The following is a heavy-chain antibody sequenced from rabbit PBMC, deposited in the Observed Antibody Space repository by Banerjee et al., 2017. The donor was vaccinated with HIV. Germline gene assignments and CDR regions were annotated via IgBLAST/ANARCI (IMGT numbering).Heavy chain of an antibody. V-gene: IGHV1S40*01. CDR2: IAAGSSGST. D-gene: IGHD2-1*01. Sequence: QSLEESGGDLVKPGASLTLTCTASGFSFSSSVYMCWVRQAPGKGLELIGCIAAGSSGSTYYANWAKGRFTISKSSSTTVTLQMTSLTAADTATYFCARDETDYGYYGMDLWGQGTLVTVS. J-gene: IGHJ6*01. CDR1: GFSFSSSVY. CDR3: ARDETDYGYYGMDL.